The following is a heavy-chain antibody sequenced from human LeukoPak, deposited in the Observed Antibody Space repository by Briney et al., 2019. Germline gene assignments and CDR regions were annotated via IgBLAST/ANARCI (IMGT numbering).Heavy chain of an antibody. Sequence: GGSLRLSCAASGFTFSNAWMSWVRQAPGKGLEWVGRIKSKTDGGTTDYAAPVKGRFTISRDDSKNTLYLQMNSLKTEDTAVYYCTTGYSGSYPDSDYWGQGTLVTVSS. CDR1: GFTFSNAW. CDR2: IKSKTDGGTT. J-gene: IGHJ4*02. D-gene: IGHD1-26*01. V-gene: IGHV3-15*01. CDR3: TTGYSGSYPDSDY.